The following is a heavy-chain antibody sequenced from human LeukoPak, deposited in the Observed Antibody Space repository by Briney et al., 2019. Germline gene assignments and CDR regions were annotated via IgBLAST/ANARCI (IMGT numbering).Heavy chain of an antibody. CDR1: GFTFSSYG. D-gene: IGHD2-15*01. Sequence: GGSLRLSCAAPGFTFSSYGMHWVRQAPGKGLEWVAVIWYDGSNKYYADSVKGRFTISRDNSKNTLYLQMNSLRAEDTAVYYCARDRYCSGGSCYSPSLTGYFQHWGQGTLVTVSS. CDR2: IWYDGSNK. CDR3: ARDRYCSGGSCYSPSLTGYFQH. J-gene: IGHJ1*01. V-gene: IGHV3-33*01.